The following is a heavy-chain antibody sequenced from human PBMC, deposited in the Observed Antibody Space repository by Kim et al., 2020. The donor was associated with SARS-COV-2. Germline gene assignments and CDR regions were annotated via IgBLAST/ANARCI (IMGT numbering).Heavy chain of an antibody. J-gene: IGHJ6*01. CDR1: GFTFDHYA. CDR2: INWNSGSI. CDR3: AKGIEAPNYFQYGMDV. D-gene: IGHD3-10*01. V-gene: IGHV3-9*01. Sequence: GGSLRLSCSASGFTFDHYAMHWVRQAPGKGLEWVSGINWNSGSIGYADSVKGRFTISRDNAKNSLYLQMNSLRGEDTALYYCAKGIEAPNYFQYGMDVWG.